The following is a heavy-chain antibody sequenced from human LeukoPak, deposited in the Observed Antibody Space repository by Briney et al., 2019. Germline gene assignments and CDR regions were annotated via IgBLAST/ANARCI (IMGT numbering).Heavy chain of an antibody. CDR2: IYYSGST. J-gene: IGHJ5*02. V-gene: IGHV4-59*12. CDR1: GGSISSYY. Sequence: PSETLSLTCTVSGGSISSYYWSWIRQPPGKGLEWIGYIYYSGSTSYNPSLKSRVTISVDTSKKQFSLKLTSVTAADTAVYYCARAPWGGSIAGPIPLRWVWSDPWGQGNLVTVSS. CDR3: ARAPWGGSIAGPIPLRWVWSDP. D-gene: IGHD6-6*01.